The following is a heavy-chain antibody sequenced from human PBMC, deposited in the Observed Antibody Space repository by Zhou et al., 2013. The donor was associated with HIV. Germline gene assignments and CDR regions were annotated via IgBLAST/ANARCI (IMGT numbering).Heavy chain of an antibody. CDR2: ISAYNGNT. Sequence: QVHLVQSGADVKKAGSSVKVSCKASGGNFSTDGISWVRQAPGQGLEWMGWISAYNGNTNYAQKLQGRVTMTTDTSTSTAYMELRSLRSDDTAVYYCAREPYGDYGEGTTWGQGTLVTVSS. CDR3: AREPYGDYGEGTT. D-gene: IGHD4-17*01. J-gene: IGHJ4*02. CDR1: GGNFSTDG. V-gene: IGHV1-18*01.